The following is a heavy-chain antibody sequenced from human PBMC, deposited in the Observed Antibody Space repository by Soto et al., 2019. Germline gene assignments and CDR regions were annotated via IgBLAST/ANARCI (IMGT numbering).Heavy chain of an antibody. CDR3: ARVSGRYYYGMDV. Sequence: QVQLQESGPGLVKPSGTLSLTCAVSGGSISSSNWWSWVRQPPGKGLEWIGEIYHNGSTNYNPSLNSRVTISVDKSKNQYSLKLSSVTAADTAVYYCARVSGRYYYGMDVWGQGTTVTVSS. CDR2: IYHNGST. V-gene: IGHV4-4*02. J-gene: IGHJ6*02. D-gene: IGHD1-26*01. CDR1: GGSISSSNW.